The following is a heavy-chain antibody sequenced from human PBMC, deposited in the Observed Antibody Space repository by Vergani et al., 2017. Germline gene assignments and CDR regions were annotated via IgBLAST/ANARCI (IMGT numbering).Heavy chain of an antibody. Sequence: EVQLVESGGGLVKPGGSLRLSCAASGITFNYAWMIWVRQAPGKGLEWVGHIKSKTDGGTKDYAAPVKGRFTISRDDSKNTLDLQMNSLKTEDTAVYYCATASIVIVPAASYWDFDLWGGGTLVTVSS. CDR2: IKSKTDGGTK. D-gene: IGHD2-2*01. CDR3: ATASIVIVPAASYWDFDL. CDR1: GITFNYAW. V-gene: IGHV3-15*01. J-gene: IGHJ2*01.